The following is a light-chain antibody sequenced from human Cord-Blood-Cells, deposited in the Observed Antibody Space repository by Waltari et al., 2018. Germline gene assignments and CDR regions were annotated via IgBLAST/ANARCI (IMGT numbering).Light chain of an antibody. V-gene: IGLV2-23*01. J-gene: IGLJ3*02. CDR2: EGS. CDR1: SSHVGSYNL. CDR3: CSYAGSSTFV. Sequence: QSALTQPASVSGSPGQSITLSCTVTSSHVGSYNLVSWYQQHPGKAPKLMIYEGSKRPSGVSKRFSGSKSGNTASLTISGLQAEDEADYYCCSYAGSSTFVFGGGTKLTVL.